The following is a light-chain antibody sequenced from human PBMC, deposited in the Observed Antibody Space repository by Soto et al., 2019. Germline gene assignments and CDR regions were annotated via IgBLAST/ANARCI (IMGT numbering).Light chain of an antibody. CDR3: QQRSTWPPWT. CDR1: QSVSNY. CDR2: TAS. V-gene: IGKV3-11*01. Sequence: EIVLTQSPATLSLSPGERATLSCRASQSVSNYLAWYQHKPGQAPRLLIYTASSRATGIPARFSGSGSGTDFTLTISSLEPEDFAVYYCQQRSTWPPWTFGQGTKVEGK. J-gene: IGKJ1*01.